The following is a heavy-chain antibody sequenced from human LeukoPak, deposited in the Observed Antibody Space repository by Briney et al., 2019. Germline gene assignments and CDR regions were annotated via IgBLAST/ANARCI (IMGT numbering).Heavy chain of an antibody. CDR2: ISSSGRTT. CDR1: GFTFSSYE. V-gene: IGHV3-48*03. CDR3: ARVPELLAFDY. D-gene: IGHD3-10*01. Sequence: PGGSLRLSCAASGFTFSSYEMNWVRQAPGKGLEWVSYISSSGRTTYYADSVKGRFTISRDNAKNSLFLQMDSLRADDTAVYYCARVPELLAFDYWGQGTLVTVSS. J-gene: IGHJ4*02.